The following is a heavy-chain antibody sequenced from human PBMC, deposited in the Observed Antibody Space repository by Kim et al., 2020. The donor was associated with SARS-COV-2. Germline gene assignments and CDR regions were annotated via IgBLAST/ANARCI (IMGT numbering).Heavy chain of an antibody. D-gene: IGHD5-12*01. CDR2: T. CDR3: ARGEVASRLDF. V-gene: IGHV5-51*01. J-gene: IGHJ4*02. Sequence: TSYSPSFQGLVTISADKSTSTTYLQWTSLKDWDTAIYYCARGEVASRLDFWGQGTLVTVSS.